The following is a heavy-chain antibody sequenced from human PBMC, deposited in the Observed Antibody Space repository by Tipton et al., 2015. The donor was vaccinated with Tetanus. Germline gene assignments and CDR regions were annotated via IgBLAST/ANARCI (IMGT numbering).Heavy chain of an antibody. CDR3: ARGHSPLYNWNFGYFDF. Sequence: TLSLTCAVYGGSFSGYYWNWIRQPPGKGLEWIGEINYSGTTNYNPSLKSRVTMSVDTSKNQFSLQLSSMTAADTAVYFCARGHSPLYNWNFGYFDFWGQGTLVTVSS. CDR2: INYSGTT. J-gene: IGHJ4*02. CDR1: GGSFSGYY. D-gene: IGHD1-7*01. V-gene: IGHV4-34*01.